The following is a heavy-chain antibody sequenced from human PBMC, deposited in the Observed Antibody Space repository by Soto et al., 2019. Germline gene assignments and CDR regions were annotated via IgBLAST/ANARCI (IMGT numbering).Heavy chain of an antibody. D-gene: IGHD4-17*01. Sequence: QVQLVQSGAEVKKPGSSVKVSCKASGGTFSSYAISWVRQAPGQGLEWMGGIIPIFGTANYAQKFQGRVTITADESTSTAYVELSSLRSEDTAVYYCARVGVPQATVTTFFDYWGQGTLVTVSS. J-gene: IGHJ4*02. CDR2: IIPIFGTA. V-gene: IGHV1-69*01. CDR1: GGTFSSYA. CDR3: ARVGVPQATVTTFFDY.